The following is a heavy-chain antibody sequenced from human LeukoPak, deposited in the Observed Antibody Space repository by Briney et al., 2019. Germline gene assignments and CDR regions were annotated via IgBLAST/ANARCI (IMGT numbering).Heavy chain of an antibody. V-gene: IGHV3-21*01. Sequence: GSLRLSWAASGFSFSSYSMNWVRQAPGKGLEWVSSISTSSSYIYYADSVKGRFTISRDNAKNSLYLQMNSLRAEDTAVYYCAREVENTSGWYSHFDYWGQGTLVTVSS. D-gene: IGHD6-19*01. CDR1: GFSFSSYS. CDR3: AREVENTSGWYSHFDY. J-gene: IGHJ4*02. CDR2: ISTSSSYI.